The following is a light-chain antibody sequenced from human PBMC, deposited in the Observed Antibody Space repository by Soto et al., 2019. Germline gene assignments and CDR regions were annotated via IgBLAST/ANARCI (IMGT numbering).Light chain of an antibody. CDR1: RSDVGGYNY. CDR2: EVS. V-gene: IGLV2-14*01. Sequence: QSALTQPAAVSGSRGQSITISCTGTRSDVGGYNYVSWYQQQSGKAPKLMIHEVSNRPSGVSNRFSGSKSGSTASLNISGLQAEDEAEDYCISYTSSSTSYVFGTGTKVTVL. J-gene: IGLJ1*01. CDR3: ISYTSSSTSYV.